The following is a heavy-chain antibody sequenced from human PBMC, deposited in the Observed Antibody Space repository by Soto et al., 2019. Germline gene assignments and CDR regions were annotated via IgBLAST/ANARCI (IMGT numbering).Heavy chain of an antibody. V-gene: IGHV3-21*01. CDR2: ISSSSSYI. CDR1: GFTFSSYS. CDR3: ARDVVVVPAAIHWFDP. D-gene: IGHD2-2*01. Sequence: GGSLRLSCAASGFTFSSYSMNWVRQAPGKGLEWVSSISSSSSYIYYADSVKGRFTISRDNAKNSLYLQMNSLRAEDTAVYCCARDVVVVPAAIHWFDPWGQGTLVTVSS. J-gene: IGHJ5*02.